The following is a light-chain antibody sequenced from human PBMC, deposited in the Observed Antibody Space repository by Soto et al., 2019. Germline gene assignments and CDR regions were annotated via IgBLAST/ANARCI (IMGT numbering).Light chain of an antibody. J-gene: IGLJ1*01. Sequence: QSVLAQPPSVSGAPGQRVTISCTGSSSNIGAGYDVHWYEQLPGTAPKLLIYGNSNRPSGVPDRFSGSKFGTSASLAITGLQAEDEADYYCQSYDRSLSGYVFGTGTKVTVL. CDR1: SSNIGAGYD. CDR3: QSYDRSLSGYV. CDR2: GNS. V-gene: IGLV1-40*01.